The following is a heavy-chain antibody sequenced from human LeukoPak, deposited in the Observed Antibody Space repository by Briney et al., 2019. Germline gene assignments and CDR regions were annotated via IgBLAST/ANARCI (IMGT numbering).Heavy chain of an antibody. CDR1: GFTVSSNY. Sequence: GGSLRLSCAASGFTVSSNYMSLVRQAPGKGLEWVSVIYSGGNTYYADSVKGRFTISRDNSKNTLYLQMNSLRAEDTAVYYCAREIQDRGAIGYWGQGTLVTVSS. CDR3: AREIQDRGAIGY. V-gene: IGHV3-53*01. D-gene: IGHD3-10*01. CDR2: IYSGGNT. J-gene: IGHJ4*02.